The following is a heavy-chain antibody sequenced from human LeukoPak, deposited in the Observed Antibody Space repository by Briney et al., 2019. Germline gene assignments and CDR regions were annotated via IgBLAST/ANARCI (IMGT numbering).Heavy chain of an antibody. D-gene: IGHD1-26*01. CDR1: GFTFSGSA. V-gene: IGHV3-73*01. J-gene: IGHJ6*03. CDR3: TRQGGYEWVRYYYYYMDV. Sequence: GGSLRLSCAASGFTFSGSAMHWVRQASGKGLEWVGRIRSKANSYATAYAASVKGRFTISRDDSKNTAYLQMNSLKTEDTAVYYCTRQGGYEWVRYYYYYMDVWGKGTTVTISS. CDR2: IRSKANSYAT.